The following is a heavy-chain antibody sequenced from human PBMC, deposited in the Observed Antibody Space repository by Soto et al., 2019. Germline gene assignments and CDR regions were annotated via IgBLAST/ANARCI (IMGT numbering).Heavy chain of an antibody. V-gene: IGHV1-69*12. CDR1: GGTFSSYA. Sequence: QVQLVQSGAEVKKPGSSVKVSCKASGGTFSSYAISWVRQAPGQGREWMGGIIPIFGTANYAQKFQGRVTITADESTSTAYMELSSLRSEDTAVYYCARDGQSGDSRGYYGVGYWGQGTMVTVSS. CDR3: ARDGQSGDSRGYYGVGY. D-gene: IGHD3-22*01. CDR2: IIPIFGTA. J-gene: IGHJ4*02.